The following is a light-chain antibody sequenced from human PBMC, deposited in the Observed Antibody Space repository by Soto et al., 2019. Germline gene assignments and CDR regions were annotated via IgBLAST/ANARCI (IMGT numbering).Light chain of an antibody. CDR1: QGIIDY. J-gene: IGKJ1*01. CDR2: AAS. Sequence: DIQMTQSPSSLSASVGDRVTISCRASQGIIDYLAWYQQKPGKAPKLLIYAASTLQSGVPSRFSGSGAGTDFTLTISDLQPEDVATYFCQTYNSAPQTFGPGTKVEIK. CDR3: QTYNSAPQT. V-gene: IGKV1-27*01.